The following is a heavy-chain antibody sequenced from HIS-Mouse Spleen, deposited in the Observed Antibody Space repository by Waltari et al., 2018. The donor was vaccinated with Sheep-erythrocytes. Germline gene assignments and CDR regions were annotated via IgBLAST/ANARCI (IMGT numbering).Heavy chain of an antibody. CDR3: ARGGFPYYYYYGMDV. Sequence: QVQLVESGGGVVQPGRSLRLSCAASGFTFSSYAMHWVRQAPGRGLEWVEVISYDGSNKYYADSVKGRFTISRDNSKNTLYLQMNSLRAEDTAVYYCARGGFPYYYYYGMDVWGQGTTVTVSS. J-gene: IGHJ6*02. V-gene: IGHV3-30-3*01. CDR1: GFTFSSYA. CDR2: ISYDGSNK. D-gene: IGHD3-16*01.